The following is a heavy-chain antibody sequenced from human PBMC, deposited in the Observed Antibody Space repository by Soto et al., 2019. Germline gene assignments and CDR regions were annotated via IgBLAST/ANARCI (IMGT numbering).Heavy chain of an antibody. J-gene: IGHJ4*02. Sequence: SETLSLTCVVSGGAFSGYFWTWIRQSPGRGLEWIGELSHSGSRNYNPAFQSRVIISVDSSKNHVSLKLSSVTAADSATYFCARGLAHDRPIPVAETFNCWGQGSLVTVSS. CDR2: LSHSGSR. CDR3: ARGLAHDRPIPVAETFNC. D-gene: IGHD6-19*01. CDR1: GGAFSGYF. V-gene: IGHV4-34*01.